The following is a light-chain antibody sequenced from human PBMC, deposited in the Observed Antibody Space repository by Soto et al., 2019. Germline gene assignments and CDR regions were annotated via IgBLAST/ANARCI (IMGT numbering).Light chain of an antibody. V-gene: IGKV1-9*01. CDR1: QGISSY. CDR2: AAS. CDR3: QQLNSYPIT. Sequence: DIQMTQSPSTLSGSVGDRVTITCMASQGISSYLAWYQQKPGKAPKLLIYAASTLQSGVTSRFSGSGSGTDFTLTISSLQPEDFATYYCQQLNSYPITVGPGTRLEIK. J-gene: IGKJ5*01.